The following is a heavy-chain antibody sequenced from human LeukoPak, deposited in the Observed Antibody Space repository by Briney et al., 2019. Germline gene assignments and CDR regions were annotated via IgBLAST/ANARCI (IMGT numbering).Heavy chain of an antibody. Sequence: SSETLSLTCTVSGGSISSYYWSWIRQPPGKGLEWIGYFYYSGSTNYNPSLKSRVTMSVDTSKNQFSLKLSSETAADTAVYYCARSAAGDLVFDYWGQGTLVTVSS. CDR2: FYYSGST. J-gene: IGHJ4*02. V-gene: IGHV4-59*08. D-gene: IGHD6-13*01. CDR3: ARSAAGDLVFDY. CDR1: GGSISSYY.